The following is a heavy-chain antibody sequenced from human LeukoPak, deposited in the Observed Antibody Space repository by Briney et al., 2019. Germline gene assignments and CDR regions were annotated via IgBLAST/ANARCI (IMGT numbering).Heavy chain of an antibody. Sequence: SVKVSCKASGGTFSSYAMSWVRQAPGQGLEWMGGIIPIFGTANYAQKFQGRVTITADESKSTAYMELSSLRSEDTAVYYCAKASGWSNYFDYWGQGTLVTVSS. V-gene: IGHV1-69*01. CDR2: IIPIFGTA. J-gene: IGHJ4*02. D-gene: IGHD6-19*01. CDR3: AKASGWSNYFDY. CDR1: GGTFSSYA.